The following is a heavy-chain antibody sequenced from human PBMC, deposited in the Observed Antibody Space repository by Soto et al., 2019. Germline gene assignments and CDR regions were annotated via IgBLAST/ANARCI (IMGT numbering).Heavy chain of an antibody. J-gene: IGHJ5*02. V-gene: IGHV4-39*01. Sequence: SETLSLTCTVSGGSISSSSYYWGWIRQPPGKGLEWIGSIYYSGSTYYNPSLKSRVTISVDTSKNQFSLKLSSVTAADTAVYYCARHSNWFDPWGQGTLVTVSS. CDR3: ARHSNWFDP. CDR2: IYYSGST. CDR1: GGSISSSSYY.